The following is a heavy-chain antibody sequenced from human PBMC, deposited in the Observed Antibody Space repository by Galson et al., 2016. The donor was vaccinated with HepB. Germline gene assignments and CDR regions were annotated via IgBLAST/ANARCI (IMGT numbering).Heavy chain of an antibody. CDR3: AKRPYSYGWHYGMDV. V-gene: IGHV3-53*01. J-gene: IGHJ6*02. Sequence: SLRLSCAASGFTVTRNYMRWFRQAPGKGLEWVSLIYSEGTTDYADSVKGRFTISRDSSKNILYLQMKSLRDEDAAVYYCAKRPYSYGWHYGMDVWGQGTTVTVSS. CDR1: GFTVTRNY. CDR2: IYSEGTT. D-gene: IGHD5-18*01.